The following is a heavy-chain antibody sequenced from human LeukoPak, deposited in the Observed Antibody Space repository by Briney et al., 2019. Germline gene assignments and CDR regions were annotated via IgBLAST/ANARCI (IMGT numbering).Heavy chain of an antibody. CDR1: GFTFSSYG. CDR2: ISYDGSNK. J-gene: IGHJ4*02. Sequence: GGSLRLSCAASGFTFSSYGMHWVRQAPGKGLEWVAVISYDGSNKYYADSMKGRFTISRDNSKNTLYLQMNSLRAEDTAVYYCAKDSSGFIDYWGQGTLVTVSP. CDR3: AKDSSGFIDY. V-gene: IGHV3-30*18. D-gene: IGHD6-19*01.